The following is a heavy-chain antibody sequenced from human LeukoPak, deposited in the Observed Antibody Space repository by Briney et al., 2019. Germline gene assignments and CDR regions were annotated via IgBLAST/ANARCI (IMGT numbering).Heavy chain of an antibody. D-gene: IGHD6-13*01. CDR3: AKGRGSSSYYHFDY. Sequence: GGSLRLSCAASGFTFSNYAMSRVRQAPGKGLEWISTIIGSGGSTYYAVSVRGRFTISSDNSKNTLYLQMKSLRAEDTALYYCAKGRGSSSYYHFDYWGQGTLVSVSS. V-gene: IGHV3-23*01. CDR1: GFTFSNYA. J-gene: IGHJ4*02. CDR2: IIGSGGST.